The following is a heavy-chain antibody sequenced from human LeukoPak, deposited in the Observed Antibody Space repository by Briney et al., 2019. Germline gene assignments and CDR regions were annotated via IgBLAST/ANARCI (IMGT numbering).Heavy chain of an antibody. CDR2: INPNSGGT. CDR3: ARGESNTYYYGSGSYFGTRIDY. Sequence: ASVKVSCKASGYTFTGYYMHWVRQAPGQGLEWMGWINPNSGGTNYAQKFQGRVTMTRDTSISTAYMELSRLRSDDTAVYYCARGESNTYYYGSGSYFGTRIDYWGQGTLVTVSS. CDR1: GYTFTGYY. J-gene: IGHJ4*02. V-gene: IGHV1-2*02. D-gene: IGHD3-10*01.